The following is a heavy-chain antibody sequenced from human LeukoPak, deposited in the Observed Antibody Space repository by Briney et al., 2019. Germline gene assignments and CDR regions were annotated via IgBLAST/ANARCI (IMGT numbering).Heavy chain of an antibody. CDR1: GGTFSSYA. V-gene: IGHV1-69*05. CDR3: ARVQTTVTSSLGY. D-gene: IGHD4-17*01. J-gene: IGHJ4*02. CDR2: IIPIFGTA. Sequence: GASVTVSCTASGGTFSSYAISWVRQAPGQGLEWMGGIIPIFGTANYAQKFQGRVTMTRDTSTSTVYMELSSLRSEDTAVYYCARVQTTVTSSLGYWGQGTLVTVSS.